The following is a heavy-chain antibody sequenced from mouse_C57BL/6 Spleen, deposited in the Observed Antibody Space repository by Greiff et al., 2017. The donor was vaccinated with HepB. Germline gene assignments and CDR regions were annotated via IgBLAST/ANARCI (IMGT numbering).Heavy chain of an antibody. J-gene: IGHJ4*01. CDR2: FHPYNDDT. CDR3: AITGPHYYAMDY. D-gene: IGHD1-1*01. Sequence: VKLMESGAELVKPGASVKMSCKASGYTFTTYPIEWMKQNHGKSLEWIGNFHPYNDDTKYNEKFKGKATLTVEKSSSTVYLELSRLTSDDSAVYYCAITGPHYYAMDYWGQGTSVTVSS. CDR1: GYTFTTYP. V-gene: IGHV1-47*01.